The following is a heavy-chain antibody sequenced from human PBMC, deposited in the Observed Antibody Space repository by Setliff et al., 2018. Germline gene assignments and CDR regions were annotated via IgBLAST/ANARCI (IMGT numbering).Heavy chain of an antibody. V-gene: IGHV3-74*03. D-gene: IGHD3-9*01. CDR2: VNDDGSSA. Sequence: FSSYWMHWVRQDPGKGLVWVSRVNDDGSSAMYADSVKGRFTMSRDNAKNTLYLQMNSLRAEDTAVYYCARAYYGTVNGYSSYYGLDVWGQGTTVTVSS. CDR1: FSSYW. J-gene: IGHJ6*02. CDR3: ARAYYGTVNGYSSYYGLDV.